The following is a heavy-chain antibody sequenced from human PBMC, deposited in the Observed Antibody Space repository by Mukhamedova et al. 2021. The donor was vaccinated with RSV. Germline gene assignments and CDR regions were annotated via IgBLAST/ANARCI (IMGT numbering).Heavy chain of an antibody. CDR2: ISYDGSNK. CDR1: GFTFSSYA. CDR3: ARVRIQLWLNDAFD. V-gene: IGHV3-30*04. D-gene: IGHD5-18*01. J-gene: IGHJ3*01. Sequence: GFTFSSYAMHWVRQAPGKGLEWVAVISYDGSNKYYADSVKGRFTISRDNSKNTLYLQMNSLRAEDTAVYYFARVRIQLWLNDAFD.